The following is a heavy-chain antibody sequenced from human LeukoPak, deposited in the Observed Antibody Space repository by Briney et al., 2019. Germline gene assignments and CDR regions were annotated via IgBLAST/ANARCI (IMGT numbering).Heavy chain of an antibody. J-gene: IGHJ6*02. CDR1: GFTFSTYA. V-gene: IGHV3-23*01. CDR2: ISGGGGDI. CDR3: AKSFQSGYSYGYYYYYGMDV. D-gene: IGHD5-18*01. Sequence: GGSLRLSCAASGFTFSTYALNWVRQAPGKGLEWVSAISGGGGDIFYADYVRGRFTVSRDNSKNTLYLQMNSLRAEDTAVYYCAKSFQSGYSYGYYYYYGMDVWGQGTTVTVSS.